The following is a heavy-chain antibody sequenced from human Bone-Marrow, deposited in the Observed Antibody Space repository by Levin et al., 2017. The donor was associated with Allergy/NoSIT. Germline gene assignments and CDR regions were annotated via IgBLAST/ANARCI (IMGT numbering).Heavy chain of an antibody. CDR1: GFSVANSY. CDR2: SYSGGST. D-gene: IGHD2/OR15-2a*01. Sequence: GESLKISCAGFGFSVANSYMSWVRQAPGKGPEWVSLSYSGGSTDYADSVKGRFTISRDNSKNTVQLEMNSLTADDTAVYFCARDHPEYFFDPWGQGTLVIVSS. CDR3: ARDHPEYFFDP. V-gene: IGHV3-66*02. J-gene: IGHJ5*02.